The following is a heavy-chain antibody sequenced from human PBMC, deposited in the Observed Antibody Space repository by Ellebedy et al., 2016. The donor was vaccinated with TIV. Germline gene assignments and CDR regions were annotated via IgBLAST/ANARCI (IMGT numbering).Heavy chain of an antibody. CDR1: GGSISSDY. CDR3: ARKKVGPHNYYDY. Sequence: SETLSLTCSVPGGSISSDYWSWIRQPPGKGLAWIGYIYYSGSANYKPSLKSRVTMSVDTSSNHFSLKVRSVTAADTAVYYCARKKVGPHNYYDYWGQGTLVTVSS. J-gene: IGHJ4*02. V-gene: IGHV4-59*01. CDR2: IYYSGSA.